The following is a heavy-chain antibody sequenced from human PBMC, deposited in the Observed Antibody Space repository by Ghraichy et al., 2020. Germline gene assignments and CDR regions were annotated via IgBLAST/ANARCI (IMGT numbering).Heavy chain of an antibody. CDR2: ISGSGGST. J-gene: IGHJ4*02. Sequence: GGSLRLSCAASGFTFSSYAMSWVRQAPGKGLEWVSAISGSGGSTYYADSVKGRFTISRDNSKNTLYLQMNSLRAEDTAVYYCAKVNSSKRSGYYRSLLDYWGQGTLVTVSS. CDR1: GFTFSSYA. CDR3: AKVNSSKRSGYYRSLLDY. V-gene: IGHV3-23*01. D-gene: IGHD3-22*01.